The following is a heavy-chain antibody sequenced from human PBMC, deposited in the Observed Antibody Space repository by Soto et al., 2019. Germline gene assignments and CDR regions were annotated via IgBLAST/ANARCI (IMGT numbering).Heavy chain of an antibody. CDR2: IHKSGRP. Sequence: PSESRPRTCSPSAPCIRNRGHVWCWSRKSPGRGGEWMRHIHKSGRPYTNPSLRYRVTISADTSMNQFSLHLSSVTAADTAVFHCARGQSDYYVTSGPSYLYLDYWRQGTLVTVS. D-gene: IGHD3-22*01. J-gene: IGHJ4*02. CDR1: APCIRNRGHV. CDR3: ARGQSDYYVTSGPSYLYLDY. V-gene: IGHV4-30-2*06.